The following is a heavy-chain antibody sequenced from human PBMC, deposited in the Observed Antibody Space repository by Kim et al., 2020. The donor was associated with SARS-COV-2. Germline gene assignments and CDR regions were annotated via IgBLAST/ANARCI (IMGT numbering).Heavy chain of an antibody. Sequence: YNPSLKSRVTISVDTSKNQFSLKLSSVTAADTAVYYCARLGSWEPDAFDIWGQGTMVTVSS. CDR3: ARLGSWEPDAFDI. V-gene: IGHV4-39*01. D-gene: IGHD1-26*01. J-gene: IGHJ3*02.